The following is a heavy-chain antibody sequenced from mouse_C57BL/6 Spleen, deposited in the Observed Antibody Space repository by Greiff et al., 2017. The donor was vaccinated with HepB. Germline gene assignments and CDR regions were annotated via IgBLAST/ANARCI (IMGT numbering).Heavy chain of an antibody. CDR1: GYTFTSYW. V-gene: IGHV1-50*01. CDR2: IDPSDSYT. J-gene: IGHJ2*01. D-gene: IGHD2-5*01. Sequence: QVQLKQPGAELVKPGASVKLSCKASGYTFTSYWMQWVKQRPGQGLEWIGEIDPSDSYTNYNQKFKGKATLTVDTSSSTAYMQLSSLTSEDSAVYYCARESNYNYWGQGTTLTVSS. CDR3: ARESNYNY.